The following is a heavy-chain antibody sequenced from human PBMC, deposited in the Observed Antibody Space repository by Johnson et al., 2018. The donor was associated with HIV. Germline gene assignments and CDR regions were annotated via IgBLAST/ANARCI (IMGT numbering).Heavy chain of an antibody. CDR3: AREGHGAFDI. V-gene: IGHV3-30*03. J-gene: IGHJ3*02. Sequence: QVQLVESGGGVVQPGRSLRVSCAASGFTFSSYGMHWVRQAPGKGLEWVAIISYDGSNKYYAASVKGRFTISRDNSKNTLYLQMGSLRAEDMAVYYCAREGHGAFDIWGQGTMVTVSS. CDR1: GFTFSSYG. CDR2: ISYDGSNK.